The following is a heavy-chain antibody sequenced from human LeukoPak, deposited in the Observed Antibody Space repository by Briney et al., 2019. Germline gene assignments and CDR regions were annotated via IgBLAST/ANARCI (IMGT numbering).Heavy chain of an antibody. D-gene: IGHD4-23*01. Sequence: PGGSLRLSCAASGFTFSSYSMNWVRQAPGKGLEWVSSISSSSSYINYADSVKGRFTISRDNAKNSLYLQMNSLRAEDTAVYYCARDLNVTPNAFDIWGQGTMVTVSS. V-gene: IGHV3-21*01. CDR3: ARDLNVTPNAFDI. CDR1: GFTFSSYS. J-gene: IGHJ3*02. CDR2: ISSSSSYI.